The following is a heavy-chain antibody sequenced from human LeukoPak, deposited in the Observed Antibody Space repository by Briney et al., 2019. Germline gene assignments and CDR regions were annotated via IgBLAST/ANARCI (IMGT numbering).Heavy chain of an antibody. CDR3: ITGPLRFLEWLLQGDY. CDR1: GFTFSNAW. V-gene: IGHV3-15*01. CDR2: IKSKTDGGTT. D-gene: IGHD3-3*01. Sequence: GGSLRLSCAASGFTFSNAWMSWVRQAPGKGLEWVGRIKSKTDGGTTDYAAPVKGRFTISRDDSKNTLYLQMNSLKTEDTAVYYCITGPLRFLEWLLQGDYWGQGTLVTVSS. J-gene: IGHJ4*02.